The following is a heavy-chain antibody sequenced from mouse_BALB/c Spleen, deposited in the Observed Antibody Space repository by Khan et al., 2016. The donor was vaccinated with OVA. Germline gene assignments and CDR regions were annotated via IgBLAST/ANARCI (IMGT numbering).Heavy chain of an antibody. CDR3: GSIRFYYRFSYFDY. CDR2: ISYSGST. CDR1: GYSITSDYA. J-gene: IGHJ2*01. D-gene: IGHD2-14*01. Sequence: EVQLEESGPGLVKPSQSLSLTCTVTGYSITSDYAWNWIRQFPGNKLEWMGYISYSGSTSYNPTLESRTSIIRDTSKNQFFLQLNYVTTEDTATYYCGSIRFYYRFSYFDYWGQGTTLTVSS. V-gene: IGHV3-2*02.